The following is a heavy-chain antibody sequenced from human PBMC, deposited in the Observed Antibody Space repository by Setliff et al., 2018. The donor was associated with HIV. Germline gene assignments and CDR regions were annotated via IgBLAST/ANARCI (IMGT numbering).Heavy chain of an antibody. V-gene: IGHV3-49*04. Sequence: GGSLRLSCTTSGFIFGDYAMTWVRQAPGKGLECVGFIRSKAYGGTPEYAASVKDRFNISRDDSKSIAYLQMDSLKTEDTSTDTAYMELSSLRSKDTAVYYCATAPLYYYDSSGPFDYWGQGTLVTVSS. CDR1: GFIFGDYA. D-gene: IGHD3-22*01. CDR3: YMELSSLRSKDTAVYYCATAPLYYYDSSGPFDY. J-gene: IGHJ4*02. CDR2: IRSKAYGGTP.